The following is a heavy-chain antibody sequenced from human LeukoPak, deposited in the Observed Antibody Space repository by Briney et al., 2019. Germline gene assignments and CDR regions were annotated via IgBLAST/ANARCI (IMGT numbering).Heavy chain of an antibody. CDR3: ATLASGYSSPFDY. Sequence: SVKVSCKASGGTFSSYAISWVRQAPGQGLEWMGGIIPIFGTANYAQKFQGRVTITADESTSTAYMELSSLRSEDTAVYYCATLASGYSSPFDYWGQGTLVAVSS. V-gene: IGHV1-69*13. D-gene: IGHD6-13*01. CDR1: GGTFSSYA. CDR2: IIPIFGTA. J-gene: IGHJ4*02.